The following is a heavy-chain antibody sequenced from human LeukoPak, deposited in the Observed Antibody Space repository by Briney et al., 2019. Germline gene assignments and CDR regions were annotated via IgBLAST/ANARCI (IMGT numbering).Heavy chain of an antibody. CDR3: ARQAGGYFDY. V-gene: IGHV3-21*01. CDR1: GFTFSSYS. J-gene: IGHJ4*02. CDR2: ISSSSSYI. Sequence: GGSLRLSCAASGFTFSSYSMNWVRQAPGKGLEWVSSISSSSSYIYYADSVKGRFTISRDNAKNSLYLQMNSLRAGDTAVYYCARQAGGYFDYWGQGTLVTVSS. D-gene: IGHD3-10*01.